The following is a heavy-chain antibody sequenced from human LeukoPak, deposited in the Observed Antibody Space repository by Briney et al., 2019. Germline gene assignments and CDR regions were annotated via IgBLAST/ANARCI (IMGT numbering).Heavy chain of an antibody. V-gene: IGHV4-34*01. Sequence: YXXXWIRQXXGKGLEWIGEINHSGSTNYNPSLKSRVTISVDTSKNQFSLKLSSVTAADTAVYYCAREGYCSSTSCPPPHWGQGTLVTVSS. CDR3: AREGYCSSTSCPPPH. J-gene: IGHJ1*01. D-gene: IGHD2-2*01. CDR1: YX. CDR2: INHSGST.